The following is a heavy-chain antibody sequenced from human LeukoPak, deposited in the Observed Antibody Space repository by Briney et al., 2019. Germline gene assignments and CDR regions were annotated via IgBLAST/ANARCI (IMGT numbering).Heavy chain of an antibody. CDR2: IYYSGDT. CDR1: GGSISSYC. Sequence: PSETLSLTCTVSGGSISSYCWSWIRQPPGKGLEFIGYIYYSGDTNYNPSLKSRVTISVDTSKNQFSLKLSSVTAADTAVYYCARASTYYDILTGYTVYYFDYWGQGTLVTVSS. J-gene: IGHJ4*02. CDR3: ARASTYYDILTGYTVYYFDY. D-gene: IGHD3-9*01. V-gene: IGHV4-59*01.